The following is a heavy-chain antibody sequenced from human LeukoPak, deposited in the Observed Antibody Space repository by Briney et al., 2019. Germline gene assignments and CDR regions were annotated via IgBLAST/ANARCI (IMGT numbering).Heavy chain of an antibody. CDR2: INSDGSST. CDR1: GFTFSSYW. CDR3: ARVSYCGGDCYAPEYFQH. V-gene: IGHV3-74*01. D-gene: IGHD2-21*02. Sequence: GGSQRLSCAASGFTFSSYWMHWVRQAPGKGLVWVSRINSDGSSTSYADSVKGRFTISRDNAKNTLYLQMNSLRAEDTAVYYCARVSYCGGDCYAPEYFQHWGQGTLVTVSS. J-gene: IGHJ1*01.